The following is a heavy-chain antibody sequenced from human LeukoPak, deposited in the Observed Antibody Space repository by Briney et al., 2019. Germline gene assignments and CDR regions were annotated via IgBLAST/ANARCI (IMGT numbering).Heavy chain of an antibody. CDR3: ARDLVWIGESDRGY. CDR2: IKEDGSKT. V-gene: IGHV3-7*01. Sequence: GSLRLSCSASGFDFNYYWMSWVRQAPGKGLEGVANIKEDGSKTYYVDSVKGRFTISRDNAKNSVWLQMNSLRPEDTGVYFCARDLVWIGESDRGYWGQGTLVTVSS. D-gene: IGHD3-10*01. CDR1: GFDFNYYW. J-gene: IGHJ4*02.